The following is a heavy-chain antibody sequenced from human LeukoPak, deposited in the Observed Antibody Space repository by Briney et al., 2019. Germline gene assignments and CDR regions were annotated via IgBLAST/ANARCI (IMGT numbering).Heavy chain of an antibody. Sequence: SETLSHTCAVYGGSFSGYYWSWIRQPPGKGLEWIGEINQSGSTNYNPSLKSRVTISVDTSKKQFSLRLSPVTAADTAVYYCAAGCSSTSCYWYYYTDVWGKGTTVTVSS. CDR2: INQSGST. J-gene: IGHJ6*03. V-gene: IGHV4-34*01. CDR3: AAGCSSTSCYWYYYTDV. D-gene: IGHD2-2*01. CDR1: GGSFSGYY.